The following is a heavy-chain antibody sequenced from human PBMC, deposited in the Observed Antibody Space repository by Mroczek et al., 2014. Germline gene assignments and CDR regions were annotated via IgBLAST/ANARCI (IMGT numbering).Heavy chain of an antibody. V-gene: IGHV4-34*01. CDR2: INHSGST. D-gene: IGHD3-9*01. J-gene: IGHJ4*02. CDR3: ARVRYFDWLAQLWVAAFDY. CDR1: GGSFSGYY. Sequence: QVQLQQWGAGLLKPSETLSLTCAVYGGSFSGYYWSWIRQPPGKGLEWIGEINHSGSTNYNPSLKSRVTISVDTSKNQFSLKLSSVTAADTAVYYCARVRYFDWLAQLWVAAFDYWGQGTLVTVSS.